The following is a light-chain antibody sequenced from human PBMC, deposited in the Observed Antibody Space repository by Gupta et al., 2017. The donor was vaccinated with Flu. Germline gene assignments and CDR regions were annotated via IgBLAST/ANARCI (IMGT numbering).Light chain of an antibody. CDR1: QSIDSW. CDR3: QQYNSYWT. J-gene: IGKJ1*01. CDR2: KAS. V-gene: IGKV1-5*03. Sequence: SPSTLSASVGDRVTITCRASQSIDSWLAWYQQKPGKAPNLLIYKASNLESGVPSRFSGSGSGTEFTLTISSLQPDDFATYYCQQYNSYWTFGQGTKVEIK.